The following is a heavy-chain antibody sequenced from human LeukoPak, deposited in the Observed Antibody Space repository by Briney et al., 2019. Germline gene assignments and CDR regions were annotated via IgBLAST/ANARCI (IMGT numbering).Heavy chain of an antibody. J-gene: IGHJ5*02. CDR1: GGSISNYY. CDR2: IYSSGTT. D-gene: IGHD5-12*01. V-gene: IGHV4-4*07. CDR3: ASGSSGYDP. Sequence: SGTLSLTCTVSGGSISNYYWSWIRQPAGKGLEWIGRIYSSGTTIYNPSLKSRVTMSVDTSKNQFSLKLSSVTAADTAVYFCASGSSGYDPWGQGTLVTVSS.